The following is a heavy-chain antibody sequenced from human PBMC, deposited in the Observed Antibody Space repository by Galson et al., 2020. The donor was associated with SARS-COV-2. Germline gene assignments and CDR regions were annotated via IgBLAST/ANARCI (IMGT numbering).Heavy chain of an antibody. CDR3: ARESLSTTWIRYYFDY. CDR1: GFTFSSYG. CDR2: IWYDGSNK. D-gene: IGHD2-2*01. V-gene: IGHV3-33*01. Sequence: QLGESLKISCAASGFTFSSYGMHWVRQTPGKGLEWVAVIWYDGSNKYYADSVKGRFTISRDNSKNTLYLQMNSLRAEDTAVYYCARESLSTTWIRYYFDYWGQGTLVTVSS. J-gene: IGHJ4*02.